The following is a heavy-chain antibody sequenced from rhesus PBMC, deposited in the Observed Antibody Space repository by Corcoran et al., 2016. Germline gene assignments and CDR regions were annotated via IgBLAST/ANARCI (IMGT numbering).Heavy chain of an antibody. J-gene: IGHJ4*01. V-gene: IGHV4-106*01. CDR1: GGSISDEYD. D-gene: IGHD4-23*01. Sequence: QVQLQESGPGLVKPSETLSLTSAVSGGSISDEYDWSWIRQPPGKGLEWIGYIYGSSGGTNSNPALKNRVTISIDTSKNQFFLNLSSVTAADTAVYYCARPLDTVTTGFDYWGQGVLVTVSS. CDR2: IYGSSGGT. CDR3: ARPLDTVTTGFDY.